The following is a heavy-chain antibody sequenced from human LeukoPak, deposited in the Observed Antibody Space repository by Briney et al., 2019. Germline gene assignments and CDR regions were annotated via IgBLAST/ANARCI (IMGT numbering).Heavy chain of an antibody. CDR1: GFTFSDYY. CDR3: ARDGQIAAVLIDY. CDR2: ISSSGSTI. V-gene: IGHV3-11*01. J-gene: IGHJ4*02. Sequence: GGSLRLSCVASGFTFSDYYMSWIRQAPGKGLEWVSYISSSGSTIYYADSVKGRFTISRDNAKNSLYLQMNSLRAEDTAVYYCARDGQIAAVLIDYWGQGTLVTVSS. D-gene: IGHD6-25*01.